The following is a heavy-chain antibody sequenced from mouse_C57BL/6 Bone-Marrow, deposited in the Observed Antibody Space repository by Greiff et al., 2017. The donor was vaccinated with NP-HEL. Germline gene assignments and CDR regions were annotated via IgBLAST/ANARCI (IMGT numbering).Heavy chain of an antibody. Sequence: QVQLQQPGAELVKPGASVKMSCKASGYTFTSYWITWVKQRPGQGLEWIGDIYPGSGSTKYNEKFKGKATLTVDTSSSTAYMELHSLTSEDSAVYFCARERHYYGPWFAYWGQGTLVTVSA. V-gene: IGHV1-55*01. CDR1: GYTFTSYW. D-gene: IGHD1-1*01. CDR2: IYPGSGST. J-gene: IGHJ3*01. CDR3: ARERHYYGPWFAY.